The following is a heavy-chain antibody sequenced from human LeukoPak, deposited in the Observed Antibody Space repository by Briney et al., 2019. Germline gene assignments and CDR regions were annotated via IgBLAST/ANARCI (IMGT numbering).Heavy chain of an antibody. CDR3: ARLLDNDSSGSPDTFDV. V-gene: IGHV4-59*11. Sequence: SETLSLTCTVSGGSMTSHYWSWIRQPPGKGLEHTGHIYYSGRTYYKPSLQSRVTISVDTSKNHFSLGLTSVTAADTAVYYCARLLDNDSSGSPDTFDVWGQGTMVTASS. D-gene: IGHD3-22*01. J-gene: IGHJ3*01. CDR1: GGSMTSHY. CDR2: IYYSGRT.